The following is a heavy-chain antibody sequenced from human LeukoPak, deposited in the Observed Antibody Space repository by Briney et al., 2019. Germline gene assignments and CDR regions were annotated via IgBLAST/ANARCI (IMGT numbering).Heavy chain of an antibody. CDR2: IYYSGST. CDR3: ARGHYCGSGSSYYYYYGMDV. V-gene: IGHV4-59*01. J-gene: IGHJ6*02. CDR1: GGSISSYY. D-gene: IGHD3-10*01. Sequence: SETLSLTCTVSGGSISSYYWSWIRQPPGKGLEWIGYIYYSGSTNYNPSLKSRVTISVDTSKNQFSLKLSSVTAADTAVYYCARGHYCGSGSSYYYYYGMDVWGQGTTVTVSS.